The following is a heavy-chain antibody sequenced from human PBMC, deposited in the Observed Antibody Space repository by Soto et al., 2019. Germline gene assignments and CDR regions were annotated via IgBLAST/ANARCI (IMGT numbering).Heavy chain of an antibody. J-gene: IGHJ6*02. V-gene: IGHV1-18*01. CDR1: GYTFTING. CDR3: VKDRDSNSWPSRDV. D-gene: IGHD3-22*01. CDR2: ISPNSGNT. Sequence: GASVKVSCKTSGYTFTINGISCVLQSPLQCLEWMGCISPNSGNTKYAQKLQGRVIMTTDTSTSTAYMELRSLRSDDTAVYYCVKDRDSNSWPSRDVWGPGTTVTVSS.